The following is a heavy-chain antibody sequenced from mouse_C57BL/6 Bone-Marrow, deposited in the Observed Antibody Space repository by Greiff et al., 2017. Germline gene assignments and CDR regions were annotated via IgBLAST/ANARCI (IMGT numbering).Heavy chain of an antibody. CDR2: IYPRDGST. CDR3: ARGVYYYGSIWYFDV. D-gene: IGHD1-1*01. Sequence: QVQLQQSGPELVKPGASVKLSCKASGYTFTSYDINWVKQRPGQGLEWIGWIYPRDGSTKYNEKFKGKATLTVDTSSSTAYMELHSLTSEDSAVYFCARGVYYYGSIWYFDVWGTGTTVTVSS. V-gene: IGHV1-85*01. J-gene: IGHJ1*03. CDR1: GYTFTSYD.